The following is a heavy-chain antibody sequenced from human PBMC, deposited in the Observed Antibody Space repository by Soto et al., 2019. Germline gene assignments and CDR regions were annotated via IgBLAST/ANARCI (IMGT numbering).Heavy chain of an antibody. Sequence: ASGKVCCKASGYTFTDYHIHWVRQAPGQGLEFMGWINANNGGAGSAQQFQGRVTVTRDTSITTVYMELSNLRSDDTAVYYCAREGGSETLQPSYNWFDTWGQGTLVIVSS. J-gene: IGHJ5*02. CDR3: AREGGSETLQPSYNWFDT. D-gene: IGHD6-25*01. CDR1: GYTFTDYH. CDR2: INANNGGA. V-gene: IGHV1-2*02.